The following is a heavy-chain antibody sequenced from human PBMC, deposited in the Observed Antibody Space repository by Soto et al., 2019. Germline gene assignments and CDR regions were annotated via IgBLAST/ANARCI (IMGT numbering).Heavy chain of an antibody. D-gene: IGHD2-2*01. CDR3: AKDLGAGYCSSTSCYAGDY. J-gene: IGHJ4*02. CDR1: GFTFSSYA. CDR2: ISGSGGST. Sequence: EVPLLESGGGLVQPGGSLRLSCAASGFTFSSYAMSWVRQAPGKGLEWFSAISGSGGSTYYADSVKGRFTISRDNSKNTLYLQMNSLRAEDTAVYYCAKDLGAGYCSSTSCYAGDYWGQGTLVTVSS. V-gene: IGHV3-23*01.